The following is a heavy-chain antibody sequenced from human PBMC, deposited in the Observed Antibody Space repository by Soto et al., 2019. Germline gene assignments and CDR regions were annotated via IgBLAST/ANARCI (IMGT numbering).Heavy chain of an antibody. CDR1: GDSISNSH. D-gene: IGHD6-13*01. CDR2: VYTTGDT. J-gene: IGHJ5*02. V-gene: IGHV4-4*07. CDR3: VRDKGMADL. Sequence: QVHLQESGPGLVKPSETLSLSCTISGDSISNSHWSWIRQPAGKGLEWIGRVYTTGDTNYNPSLESRVTMSVDTSNNHFSLKLTSVTAADTAFYDCVRDKGMADLWGQGTLVSVSS.